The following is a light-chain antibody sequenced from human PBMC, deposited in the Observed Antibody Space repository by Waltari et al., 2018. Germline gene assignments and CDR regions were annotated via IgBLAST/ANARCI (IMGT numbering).Light chain of an antibody. Sequence: QSALTQPHSVSGSPGQSVTISCTGTSSDVGYSDDVSWYQQNPGNAPKVVIYDVNKRPSGVPDRFSGSKSGNTASLTISGLQADDEADYYCCSCAGTCIFIFFGGGTKLTVL. CDR3: CSCAGTCIFIF. J-gene: IGLJ2*01. CDR1: SSDVGYSDD. CDR2: DVN. V-gene: IGLV2-11*01.